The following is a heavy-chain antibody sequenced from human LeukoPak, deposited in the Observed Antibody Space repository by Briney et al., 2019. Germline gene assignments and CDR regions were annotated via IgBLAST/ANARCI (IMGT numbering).Heavy chain of an antibody. V-gene: IGHV1-2*02. Sequence: ASVKVSCKASGYTFTSYDINWVRQAPGQGLEWMGWINPNSGGTNYAQKFQGRVTMTRDTSISTAYMELSRLRSDDTAVYYCARDLYSSSWYPEYYFDYWGQGTLVTVSS. CDR3: ARDLYSSSWYPEYYFDY. J-gene: IGHJ4*02. CDR1: GYTFTSYD. CDR2: INPNSGGT. D-gene: IGHD6-13*01.